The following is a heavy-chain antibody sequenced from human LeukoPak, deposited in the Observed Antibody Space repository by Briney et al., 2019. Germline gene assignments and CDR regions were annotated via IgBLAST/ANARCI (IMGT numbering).Heavy chain of an antibody. J-gene: IGHJ5*02. CDR2: ASEK. Sequence: ASEKYYLDSVKGRFIISRDNTDNSLYLQMNNLRADDTALYYCARDVEVAGIRESWGQGTVVTVSS. V-gene: IGHV3-7*01. CDR3: ARDVEVAGIRES. D-gene: IGHD6-19*01.